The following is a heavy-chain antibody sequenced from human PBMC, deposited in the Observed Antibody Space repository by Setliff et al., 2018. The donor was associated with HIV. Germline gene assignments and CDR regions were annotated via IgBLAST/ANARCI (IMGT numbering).Heavy chain of an antibody. V-gene: IGHV1-18*01. CDR3: AKTGPKDGYSSDF. Sequence: VKVSCKASGYRFTSYAISWVRQAPGQGLEWMGWISAHNGHTNYAQKFQDRVTMTTDTSTNTAYMELSSLGSDDTAVYYCAKTGPKDGYSSDFWGQGTPVTVSS. CDR1: GYRFTSYA. J-gene: IGHJ4*02. D-gene: IGHD4-4*01. CDR2: ISAHNGHT.